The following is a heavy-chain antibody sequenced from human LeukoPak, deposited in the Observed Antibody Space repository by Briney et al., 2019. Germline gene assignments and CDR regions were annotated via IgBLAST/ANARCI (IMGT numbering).Heavy chain of an antibody. D-gene: IGHD3-10*01. CDR3: ARLMVRGVSPCGMDV. V-gene: IGHV1-46*01. J-gene: IGHJ6*02. Sequence: GASVKVSCKASGYTFTSYYMHWVRQAPAQELEWMGIINPSGGSTSYAQKFQGRVTMTRDTSTSTVYMELSSLRSEDTAVYYCARLMVRGVSPCGMDVWGQGTTVTVSS. CDR1: GYTFTSYY. CDR2: INPSGGST.